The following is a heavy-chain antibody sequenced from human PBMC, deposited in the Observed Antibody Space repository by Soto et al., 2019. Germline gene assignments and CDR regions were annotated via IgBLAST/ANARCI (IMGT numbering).Heavy chain of an antibody. CDR3: ARAPGSSSWYYFDY. Sequence: PSETLSLTCTVSGGSISSYYWSWIRQPPGKGPEWIGYIYYSGSTNYNPSLKSRVTISVDTSKNQFSLKLSSVTAADTAVYYCARAPGSSSWYYFDYWGQGTLVTVSS. J-gene: IGHJ4*02. D-gene: IGHD6-13*01. CDR1: GGSISSYY. CDR2: IYYSGST. V-gene: IGHV4-59*01.